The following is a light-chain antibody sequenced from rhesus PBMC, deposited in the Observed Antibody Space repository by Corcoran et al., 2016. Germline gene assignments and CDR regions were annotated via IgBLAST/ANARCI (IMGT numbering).Light chain of an antibody. CDR1: QSFSSS. CDR3: RQYYSYPYS. CDR2: SAA. V-gene: IGKV1-46*01. Sequence: DIQMTQSPSSLSASVGDTVTITCRASQSFSSSLAWYQQKPGKAPKLLIYSAASLHAGVPSRFSGSKSGTDFTLTISSLQPEDIASYYCRQYYSYPYSFGQGTKVEIK. J-gene: IGKJ2*01.